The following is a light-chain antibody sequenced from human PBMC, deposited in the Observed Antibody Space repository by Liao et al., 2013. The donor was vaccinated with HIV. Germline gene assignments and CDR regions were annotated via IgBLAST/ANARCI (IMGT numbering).Light chain of an antibody. CDR3: QAWDSSTAWV. CDR1: ALPKQS. V-gene: IGLV3-1*01. J-gene: IGLJ3*02. Sequence: SYELTQPSSVSVSPGQTARITCSGDALPKQSVSWYQLKSGQAPVLVMYKDIERPSGIPERFSGSNSGNTATLTISGTQAMDEADYYCQAWDSSTAWVFGGGTKLT. CDR2: KDI.